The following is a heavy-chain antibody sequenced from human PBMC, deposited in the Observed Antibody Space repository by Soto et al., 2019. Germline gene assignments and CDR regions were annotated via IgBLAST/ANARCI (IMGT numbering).Heavy chain of an antibody. CDR1: GGTFSSYA. CDR3: ARAGDCISTCCRYYGMDV. V-gene: IGHV1-69*12. CDR2: IIPIFGTA. D-gene: IGHD2-2*01. J-gene: IGHJ6*02. Sequence: QVQLVQSGAEVKKPGSSVKVSCKASGGTFSSYAISWVRQAPGQGLEWMGGIIPIFGTANYAQKFQGRVTITADESTSTAYMELSSLRSEDTAVYYCARAGDCISTCCRYYGMDVWGQGTTVTVSS.